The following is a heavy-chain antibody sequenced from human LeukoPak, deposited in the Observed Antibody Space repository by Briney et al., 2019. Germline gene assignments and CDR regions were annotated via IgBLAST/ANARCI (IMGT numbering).Heavy chain of an antibody. Sequence: RWASVKVSCKAPGYTFTGYYMHWVRQAPGQGLEWMGRINPNSGGTNYAQKFQGRVTMTRDTSISTAYMELSRLRSDDTAVYYCARELDPHYFDYWGQGTLVTVSS. CDR3: ARELDPHYFDY. D-gene: IGHD6-6*01. CDR1: GYTFTGYY. J-gene: IGHJ4*02. V-gene: IGHV1-2*06. CDR2: INPNSGGT.